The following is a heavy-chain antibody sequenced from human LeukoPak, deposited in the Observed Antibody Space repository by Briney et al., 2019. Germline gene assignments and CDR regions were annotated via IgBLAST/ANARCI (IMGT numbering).Heavy chain of an antibody. D-gene: IGHD2-15*01. CDR1: GGSISSYY. CDR3: ARDPRGSGGTWGFDY. V-gene: IGHV4-59*06. J-gene: IGHJ4*02. CDR2: IYYSGST. Sequence: SETLSLTCSVSGGSISSYYWSWIRQHPGKGLEWIGYIYYSGSTYYNPSLKSRVTISVDTSKNQFSLKLSSVTAADTAVYYCARDPRGSGGTWGFDYWGQGTLVTVSS.